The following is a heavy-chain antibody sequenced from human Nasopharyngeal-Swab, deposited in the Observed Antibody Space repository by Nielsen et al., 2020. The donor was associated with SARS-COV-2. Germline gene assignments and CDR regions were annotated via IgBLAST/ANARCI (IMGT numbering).Heavy chain of an antibody. Sequence: WVGQAPGQGLEWMGWINTNTGNPTYAQGFTGRFVFSLGTSVSTAYLQISSLKAEDTAVYYCARGLDDYGGHYYYYYYMDVWGKGTTVTVSS. V-gene: IGHV7-4-1*02. CDR3: ARGLDDYGGHYYYYYYMDV. D-gene: IGHD3-16*01. J-gene: IGHJ6*03. CDR2: INTNTGNP.